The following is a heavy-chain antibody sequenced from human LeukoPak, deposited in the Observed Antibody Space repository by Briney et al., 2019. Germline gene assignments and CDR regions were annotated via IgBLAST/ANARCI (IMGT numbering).Heavy chain of an antibody. CDR3: TTGVVLRFLEWLLKGYGMDV. V-gene: IGHV3-15*01. CDR2: IKSKTDGGTT. Sequence: GGSLRLSCAASGFTSSNAWMSWVRQAPGKGLEWVGRIKSKTDGGTTDYAAPVKGRFTISRDDSKNTLYLQMNSLKTEDTAVYYCTTGVVLRFLEWLLKGYGMDVWGQGTTVTVSS. CDR1: GFTSSNAW. J-gene: IGHJ6*02. D-gene: IGHD3-3*01.